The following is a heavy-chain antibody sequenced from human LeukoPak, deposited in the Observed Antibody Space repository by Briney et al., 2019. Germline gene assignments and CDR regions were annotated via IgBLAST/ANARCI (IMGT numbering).Heavy chain of an antibody. CDR1: GFTFSSHW. D-gene: IGHD4-23*01. CDR2: IKQDGSEK. V-gene: IGHV3-7*01. CDR3: ARDKVSSVVIKEGEIYYYYMDV. Sequence: GGSLRLSCAASGFTFSSHWMSWVRQAPGKGLEWVANIKQDGSEKYYVDSVKGRFTISRDNAKNSLYLQMNSLRAEDTAVYYCARDKVSSVVIKEGEIYYYYMDVWGKGTTVTVSS. J-gene: IGHJ6*03.